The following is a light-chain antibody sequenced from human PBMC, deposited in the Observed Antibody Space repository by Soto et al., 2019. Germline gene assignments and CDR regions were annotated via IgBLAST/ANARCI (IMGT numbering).Light chain of an antibody. Sequence: QSALTQSPSASGSPGQSVTISCTGTSSDVGNYKYVSWYQQHPGKAPKLMIYEVSKRPSGVPDRFSGSKSGNTASLTVSGLQVXDEADYYCSSYAGSNLWVFGGGTKLTVL. CDR3: SSYAGSNLWV. CDR1: SSDVGNYKY. J-gene: IGLJ3*02. CDR2: EVS. V-gene: IGLV2-8*01.